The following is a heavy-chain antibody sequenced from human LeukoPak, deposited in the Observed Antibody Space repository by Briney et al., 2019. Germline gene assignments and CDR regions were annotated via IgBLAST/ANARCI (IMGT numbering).Heavy chain of an antibody. CDR2: IYYSGST. CDR1: GGSISSGGYY. D-gene: IGHD7-27*01. V-gene: IGHV4-31*03. Sequence: SQTLSLTCTVSGGSISSGGYYWSWIRQHPGEGLEWIGYIYYSGSTYYNPSLKSRVTISVDTTKNQFSLKLSSVTAADTAVYYCARVPLGITHFDYWGQGTLVTVSS. CDR3: ARVPLGITHFDY. J-gene: IGHJ4*02.